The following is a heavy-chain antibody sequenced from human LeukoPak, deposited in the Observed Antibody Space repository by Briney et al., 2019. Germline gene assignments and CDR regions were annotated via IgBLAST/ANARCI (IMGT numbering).Heavy chain of an antibody. D-gene: IGHD3-10*01. CDR1: GFTFSSYS. Sequence: GGSLRLSCAASGFTFSSYSMNWVRQAPGKGLEWVSSISSSSSCIYYADSVKGRFTISRDNAKNSLYLQMNSLRAEDTAVYYCARGRRNYYGSGSYYWTPYYFDYWGQGTLVTVSS. J-gene: IGHJ4*02. V-gene: IGHV3-21*01. CDR2: ISSSSSCI. CDR3: ARGRRNYYGSGSYYWTPYYFDY.